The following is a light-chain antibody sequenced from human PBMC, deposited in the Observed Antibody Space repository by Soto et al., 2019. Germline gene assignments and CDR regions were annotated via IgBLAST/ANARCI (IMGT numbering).Light chain of an antibody. CDR2: DDN. V-gene: IGLV1-51*01. CDR3: AAWDDSLIDYV. J-gene: IGLJ1*01. CDR1: SSNIGGNS. Sequence: QSVLTQPPSVSAAPGQKVTISCSGSSSNIGGNSVSWYQQLPGTAPKLLIYDDNKRPSGIPDRFSGSKSGTSATLGISGLQSEDEADYYCAAWDDSLIDYVFGPGTKVTV.